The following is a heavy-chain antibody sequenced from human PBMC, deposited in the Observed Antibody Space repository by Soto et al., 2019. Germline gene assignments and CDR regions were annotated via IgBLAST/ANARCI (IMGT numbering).Heavy chain of an antibody. CDR2: ISYSGSNT. Sequence: EVQLLESGGGLVQPEGSLRLSCAASGFTFSSHAMSWVRQAPGKGLEWVSAISYSGSNTYYTDSVKGRFTISRDNSKNTLYLQMNSLRVEDTAIYYCAKRFTLFGEVKSSPDFDYWGQGTLVTVSS. D-gene: IGHD3-3*01. CDR3: AKRFTLFGEVKSSPDFDY. J-gene: IGHJ4*02. V-gene: IGHV3-23*01. CDR1: GFTFSSHA.